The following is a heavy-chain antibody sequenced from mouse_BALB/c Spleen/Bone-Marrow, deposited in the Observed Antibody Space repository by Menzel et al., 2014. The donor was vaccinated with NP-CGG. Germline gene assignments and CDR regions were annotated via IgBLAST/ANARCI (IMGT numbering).Heavy chain of an antibody. V-gene: IGHV6-6*02. D-gene: IGHD1-1*01. Sequence: DVMLVESGGGLVQPGGSMKLSCVASGFTFSNYWMNWVRQSPERGLEWVAEIRLKSNNYATHYAESVKGRFTISRDDSKSSVYLQMNNLRTEDTGIYYCTDYSWFPYWGQGTLVTVSA. CDR3: TDYSWFPY. J-gene: IGHJ3*01. CDR1: GFTFSNYW. CDR2: IRLKSNNYAT.